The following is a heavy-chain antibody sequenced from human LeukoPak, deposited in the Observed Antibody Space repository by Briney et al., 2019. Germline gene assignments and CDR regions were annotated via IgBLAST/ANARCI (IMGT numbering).Heavy chain of an antibody. Sequence: GGSLRLSCAASGFTFSDYYMSWIRQAPGKGLRWVSAISGSGGSTYYADSVKGRFTISRDNAKNSLYLQMNSLRAEDAAVYFCAKAPVTSCRGAYCYPFDSWGQGTLVTVSS. CDR3: AKAPVTSCRGAYCYPFDS. V-gene: IGHV3-23*01. D-gene: IGHD2-21*01. CDR1: GFTFSDYY. CDR2: ISGSGGST. J-gene: IGHJ4*02.